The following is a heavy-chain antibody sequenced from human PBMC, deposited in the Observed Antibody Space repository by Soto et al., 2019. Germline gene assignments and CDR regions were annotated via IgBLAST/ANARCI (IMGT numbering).Heavy chain of an antibody. CDR3: VCDLGVRGREDV. CDR1: GHTFSTYP. J-gene: IGHJ6*02. CDR2: IIADTGNT. V-gene: IGHV1-18*04. D-gene: IGHD3-10*01. Sequence: QVQLVQSGPEVTKPGASVKVSCKASGHTFSTYPWVRQAPGQGLEWVGWIIADTGNTNYAQKFEDRVTVTTDTSTTIAYMELRSLTSDDTAVYYCVCDLGVRGREDVWGQGTTVTVSS.